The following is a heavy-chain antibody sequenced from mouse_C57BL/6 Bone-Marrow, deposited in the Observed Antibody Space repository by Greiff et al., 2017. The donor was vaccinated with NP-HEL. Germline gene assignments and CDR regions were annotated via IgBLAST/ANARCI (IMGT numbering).Heavy chain of an antibody. Sequence: EVQLVESGGGLVQPGGSLKLSCAASGFTFSDYGMAWVRQAPRKGPEWVAFISNLAYSIYYADTVTGRFTISRENAKNTLYLERSSLRSEDTAMYYCARNYGSSYRFHYAMDYWGQGTSVTVSS. J-gene: IGHJ4*01. D-gene: IGHD1-1*01. CDR3: ARNYGSSYRFHYAMDY. V-gene: IGHV5-15*01. CDR2: ISNLAYSI. CDR1: GFTFSDYG.